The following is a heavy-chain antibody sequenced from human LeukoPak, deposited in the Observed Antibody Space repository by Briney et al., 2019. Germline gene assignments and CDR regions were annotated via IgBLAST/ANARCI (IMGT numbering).Heavy chain of an antibody. J-gene: IGHJ6*03. D-gene: IGHD3-3*01. CDR3: ARGGFLEFYYMDV. Sequence: GGSLRLSCAASGFTFDDYGTSWVRQAPGKGLEWVSGINWNGGSTGYADSVKGRFTISRDNAKNSLYLQMNSLRAEDTALYYCARGGFLEFYYMDVWGKGTTVTVSS. V-gene: IGHV3-20*04. CDR2: INWNGGST. CDR1: GFTFDDYG.